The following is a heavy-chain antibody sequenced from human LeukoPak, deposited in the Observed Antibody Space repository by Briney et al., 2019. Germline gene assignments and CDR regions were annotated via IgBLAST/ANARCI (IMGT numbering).Heavy chain of an antibody. J-gene: IGHJ4*02. Sequence: ASVKVPCKASGYKFNDDYMHWVRQAPGQGLEFMGWINPDSGFTNYAQKFKGRVTMTRDTSISTAYLEVRSLTSDDTAVYYCAPTAEAYTSWWKVWGQGTLVTVSS. CDR1: GYKFNDDY. D-gene: IGHD3-16*01. CDR3: APTAEAYTSWWKV. V-gene: IGHV1-2*02. CDR2: INPDSGFT.